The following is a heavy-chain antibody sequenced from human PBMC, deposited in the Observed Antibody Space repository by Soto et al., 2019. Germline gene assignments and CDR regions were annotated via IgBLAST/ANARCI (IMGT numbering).Heavy chain of an antibody. D-gene: IGHD2-2*01. CDR1: GFTFSSYA. J-gene: IGHJ5*02. CDR3: AKAKGFVVVPAANNWFDP. CDR2: ISGSGGST. V-gene: IGHV3-23*01. Sequence: GGSLRLSCAASGFTFSSYAMSWVRQAPGKGLEWVSAISGSGGSTYYADSVKGRFTISRDNSKNTLYLQVNSLRAEDTAVYYCAKAKGFVVVPAANNWFDPWGQGTLVTVSS.